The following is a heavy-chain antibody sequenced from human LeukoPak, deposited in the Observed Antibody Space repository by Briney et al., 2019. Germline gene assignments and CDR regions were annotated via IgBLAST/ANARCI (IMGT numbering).Heavy chain of an antibody. V-gene: IGHV1-69*13. CDR2: IIPIFGTA. D-gene: IGHD5-18*01. CDR1: GGTFSSYA. Sequence: GASVKFSCKASGGTFSSYAISWVRQAPGQGLEWMGGIIPIFGTANYAQKFQGRVTITADESTSTAYMELSSLRSEDTAVYYCAFRVDTAMVFDYWGQGTLVTVSS. J-gene: IGHJ4*02. CDR3: AFRVDTAMVFDY.